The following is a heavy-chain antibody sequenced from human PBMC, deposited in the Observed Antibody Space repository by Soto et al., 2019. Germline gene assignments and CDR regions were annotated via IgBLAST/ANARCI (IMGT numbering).Heavy chain of an antibody. CDR2: ISGSGGST. Sequence: GGSLRLSCAASGFTFGSSAMSWVRQAPGKGLEWVSAISGSGGSTYYADSVKGRFTISRDNSKDTLFLQMNSLRAEDTAVYYCAKVGGIAVAGQFGYWGQGALVTVSS. D-gene: IGHD6-19*01. J-gene: IGHJ4*02. CDR3: AKVGGIAVAGQFGY. V-gene: IGHV3-23*01. CDR1: GFTFGSSA.